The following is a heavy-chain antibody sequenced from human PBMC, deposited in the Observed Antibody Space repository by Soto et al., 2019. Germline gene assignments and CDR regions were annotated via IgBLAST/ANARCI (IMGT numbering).Heavy chain of an antibody. V-gene: IGHV1-46*01. J-gene: IGHJ3*02. CDR1: GYTFPSYY. CDR2: INPSGGST. D-gene: IGHD4-17*01. CDR3: ALHDYGDYGAFDI. Sequence: ASVKVSCKASGYTFPSYYMHWVRQAPGQGLEWMGIINPSGGSTSYAQKFQGRVTMTRDTSTSTVYMQLSSLRSEDTAVYYCALHDYGDYGAFDIWGQGTMVTVPS.